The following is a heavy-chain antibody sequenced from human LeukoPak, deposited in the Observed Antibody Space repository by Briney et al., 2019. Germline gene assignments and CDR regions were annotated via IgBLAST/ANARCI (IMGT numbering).Heavy chain of an antibody. CDR3: ASEIAAAGIFDY. V-gene: IGHV1-69*06. J-gene: IGHJ4*02. CDR2: IIPIFGTA. CDR1: GGTFSSYA. Sequence: GASVKVSCKASGGTFSSYAISWVRQAPGQGLEWMGGIIPIFGTANYAQKFPGRVKITAAKPTRTAYMELRSLRSEDTAVYYCASEIAAAGIFDYWGQGTLVTVSS. D-gene: IGHD6-13*01.